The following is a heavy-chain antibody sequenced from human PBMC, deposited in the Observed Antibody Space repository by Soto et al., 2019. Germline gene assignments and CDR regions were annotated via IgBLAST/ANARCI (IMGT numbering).Heavy chain of an antibody. CDR2: ISSSSSYI. CDR1: GFTFSSYS. V-gene: IGHV3-21*01. J-gene: IGHJ4*02. D-gene: IGHD4-17*01. CDR3: ARDLVVNGDYAFGY. Sequence: GGSLRLSCAASGFTFSSYSMNWVRQAPGKGLEWVSSISSSSSYIYYADSVKGRFTISRDNAKNSLYLQMNSLRAEDTAVYYCARDLVVNGDYAFGYWGQGTLVTVSS.